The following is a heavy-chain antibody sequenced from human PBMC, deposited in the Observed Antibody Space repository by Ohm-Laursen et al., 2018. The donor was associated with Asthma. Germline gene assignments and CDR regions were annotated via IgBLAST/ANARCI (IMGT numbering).Heavy chain of an antibody. D-gene: IGHD2-2*01. V-gene: IGHV3-30*18. CDR1: GFTFSSYG. CDR2: ISYDGSNK. J-gene: IGHJ6*02. Sequence: SLRLSCSASGFTFSSYGMHWVRQAPGKGLEWVAVISYDGSNKYYADSVKGRFTISRDNSKNTLYLQMNSLRAEDTAVYYCAKDLGVPDYYYYGMDVWGQGTTVTVSS. CDR3: AKDLGVPDYYYYGMDV.